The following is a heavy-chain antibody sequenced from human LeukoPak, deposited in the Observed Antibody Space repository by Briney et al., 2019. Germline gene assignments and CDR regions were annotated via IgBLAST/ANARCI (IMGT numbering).Heavy chain of an antibody. CDR2: INPNSGGT. V-gene: IGHV1-2*02. Sequence: ASVKVSCKASGYTFTSHGISWVRQAPGQGLEWMGWINPNSGGTNYAQKFQGRVTMTRDTSISTAYMELSRLRSDDTAVYYCARDISGNCSSTSCPFPGFDPWGQGTLVTVSS. CDR3: ARDISGNCSSTSCPFPGFDP. D-gene: IGHD2-2*01. CDR1: GYTFTSHG. J-gene: IGHJ5*02.